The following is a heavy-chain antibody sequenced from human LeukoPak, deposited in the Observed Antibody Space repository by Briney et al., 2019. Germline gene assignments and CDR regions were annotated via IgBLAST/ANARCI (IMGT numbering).Heavy chain of an antibody. CDR1: GYTFTSYG. J-gene: IGHJ4*02. CDR3: AKFAVATIDY. V-gene: IGHV1-18*04. Sequence: DSVTVSCKASGYTFTSYGISWVRQAPGQGLEWMGWISAYNGNTNYAQTLQGRVTMTTDTSTSTAYMELRSLRSDDTAVYYCAKFAVATIDYWGQGTLVTVSS. CDR2: ISAYNGNT. D-gene: IGHD5-12*01.